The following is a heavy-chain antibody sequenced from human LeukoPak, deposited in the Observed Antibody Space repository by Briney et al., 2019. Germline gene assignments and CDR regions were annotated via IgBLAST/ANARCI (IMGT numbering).Heavy chain of an antibody. CDR2: IYHSGST. CDR3: ARRTGCSGGSCYRGLPAFDI. J-gene: IGHJ3*02. V-gene: IGHV4-4*02. D-gene: IGHD2-15*01. Sequence: PSGTLSLTCAVSGGSISSSNWWSWVRQPPGKGLEWIGEIYHSGSTNYNPSLKSRVTISVDTSKNQFSLKLSSVTAADTAVYYCARRTGCSGGSCYRGLPAFDIWGQGTMVTVSS. CDR1: GGSISSSNW.